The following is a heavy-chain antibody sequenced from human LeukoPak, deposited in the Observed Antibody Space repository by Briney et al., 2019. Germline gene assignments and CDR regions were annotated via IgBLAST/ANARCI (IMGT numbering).Heavy chain of an antibody. D-gene: IGHD2-2*02. CDR3: ARYCISSTCYSEIDC. CDR1: VFSYSTYS. Sequence: PGGSLRLSCAAPVFSYSTYSTNWVPQAPGKGLWGMSYISRSISFIWYADSVKGRFTMSRDDAKNSMYLQMNSMRDEDTAVYYCARYCISSTCYSEIDCWGQGTLVTVSS. J-gene: IGHJ4*02. V-gene: IGHV3-48*02. CDR2: ISRSISFI.